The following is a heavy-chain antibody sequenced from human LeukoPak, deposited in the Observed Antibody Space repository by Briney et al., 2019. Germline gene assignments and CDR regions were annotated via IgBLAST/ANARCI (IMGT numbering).Heavy chain of an antibody. CDR2: IRQDGSEE. J-gene: IGHJ5*02. V-gene: IGHV3-7*01. CDR3: ARDQMIAARRDWFDP. CDR1: GFTFSSYW. Sequence: GGSLRLSCAASGFTFSSYWMSWVRQAPGKGLEWVANIRQDGSEEHYVDSVKGRFAISRDNAKNSLYLQMNSLRVEDTAVYYCARDQMIAARRDWFDPWGQGTLVTVSS. D-gene: IGHD6-6*01.